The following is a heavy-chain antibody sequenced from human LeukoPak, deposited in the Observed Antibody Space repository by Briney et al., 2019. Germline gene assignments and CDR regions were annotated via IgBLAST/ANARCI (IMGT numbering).Heavy chain of an antibody. V-gene: IGHV3-7*01. CDR3: AREPSGYCSSTSCYTGELGDAFDI. D-gene: IGHD2-2*02. Sequence: HPGGSLRLSCAVSGFTFSGYWMSWVRQAPGKGLEWVASVKQDGSEKDYVDSVKGRFTISRDNAKNSLYLQMNSLRAEDTAVYYCAREPSGYCSSTSCYTGELGDAFDIWGQGTMVTASS. J-gene: IGHJ3*02. CDR2: VKQDGSEK. CDR1: GFTFSGYW.